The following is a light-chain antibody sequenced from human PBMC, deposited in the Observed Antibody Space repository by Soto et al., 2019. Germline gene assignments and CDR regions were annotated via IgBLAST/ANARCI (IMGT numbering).Light chain of an antibody. CDR2: GAS. CDR3: QQSYSTPLT. V-gene: IGKV1-39*01. J-gene: IGKJ4*01. Sequence: DIQMTQSPSSLSASVGDRVTITCRASQSISSYLNWYQQKPGKAPKLLIYGASSLQSGVPSRFSGSGSGTDFNLTISSLQPEDFATYYCQQSYSTPLTCGGGTKVEIK. CDR1: QSISSY.